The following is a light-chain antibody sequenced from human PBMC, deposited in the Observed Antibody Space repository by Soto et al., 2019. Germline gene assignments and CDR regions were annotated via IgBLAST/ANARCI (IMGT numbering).Light chain of an antibody. CDR1: TSNVGNSY. J-gene: IGLJ3*02. V-gene: IGLV1-47*02. Sequence: QSVLTQPPSASGTAGEGVTISCSGSTSNVGNSYVYWYQQVPGTAPKLLVNSFSERPSGVPDRFFSSKAGTTASLAVSGLRSEDEADYYCAAWDDNLSGIVFGGGTKLTVL. CDR3: AAWDDNLSGIV. CDR2: SFS.